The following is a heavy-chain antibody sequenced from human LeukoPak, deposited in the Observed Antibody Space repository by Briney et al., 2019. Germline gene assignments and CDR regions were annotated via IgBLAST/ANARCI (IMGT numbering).Heavy chain of an antibody. J-gene: IGHJ4*02. V-gene: IGHV3-30*02. CDR3: AKARYCSGGSCYSGLEGGYVVDY. CDR1: GFTFSSYG. D-gene: IGHD2-15*01. Sequence: QPGGSLRLSCAASGFTFSSYGMHWVRQAPGKGLEWVAFIRYDGSNKYYADSVKGRFTISRDNSKSTLYLQMNSLRAEDTAVYYCAKARYCSGGSCYSGLEGGYVVDYWGQGTLVTVSS. CDR2: IRYDGSNK.